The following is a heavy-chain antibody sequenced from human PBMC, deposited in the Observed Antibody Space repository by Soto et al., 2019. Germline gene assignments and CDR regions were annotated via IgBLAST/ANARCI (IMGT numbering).Heavy chain of an antibody. CDR2: MNPNSGNT. V-gene: IGHV1-8*01. CDR3: ARAAGELYTIRYYYSGMDV. J-gene: IGHJ6*02. Sequence: QVQLVQSGAEVKKPGASVKVSCKASGYTFTSYDINWVRQATGQGLEWMGWMNPNSGNTGYAQKFQGRVTMTRNNSIRKAYMELSSLRSEDTAVYYCARAAGELYTIRYYYSGMDVWGQGTTVTVSS. D-gene: IGHD1-26*01. CDR1: GYTFTSYD.